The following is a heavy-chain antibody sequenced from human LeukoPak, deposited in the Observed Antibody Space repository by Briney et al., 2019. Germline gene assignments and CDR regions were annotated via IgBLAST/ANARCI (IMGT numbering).Heavy chain of an antibody. V-gene: IGHV3-53*01. CDR1: GFTVSSNY. CDR3: AKDRTAAGTWFDAFDI. D-gene: IGHD6-13*01. Sequence: GGSLRLSCAASGFTVSSNYMSWVRQAPGKGLEWVSVIYSGGSTYYADSVKGRLTIPRDNSKNTLYLQMNSLRAEDTAVYYCAKDRTAAGTWFDAFDIWGQGTMVTVSS. J-gene: IGHJ3*02. CDR2: IYSGGST.